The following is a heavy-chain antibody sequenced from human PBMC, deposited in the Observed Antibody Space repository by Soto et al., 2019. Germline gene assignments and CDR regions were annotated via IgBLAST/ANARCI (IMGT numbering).Heavy chain of an antibody. J-gene: IGHJ3*02. Sequence: QVQLVQSGAEVKKPGSSVKVSCKASGGTFSSYTISWVRQAPGQGLEWMGRIIPILGIANYAQKFQGRVTITADKSKSTAYTEMSSLTSEDTAVYYCARDVAVASTSAFDIWDQGTMVTVSS. CDR2: IIPILGIA. CDR1: GGTFSSYT. V-gene: IGHV1-69*08. CDR3: ARDVAVASTSAFDI. D-gene: IGHD6-19*01.